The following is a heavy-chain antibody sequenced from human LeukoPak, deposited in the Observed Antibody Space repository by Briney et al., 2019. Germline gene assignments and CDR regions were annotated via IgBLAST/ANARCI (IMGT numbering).Heavy chain of an antibody. V-gene: IGHV3-21*01. Sequence: PGGSLRLSCAASGFTFSSYNMNWVRQAPGKGLEWVSFISTSSSYIYYADSLKGRFTISRDNARNSLFLQMNSLRAEDTAVYYCARDGCSSTSCRFYNWFDPWGQGTLVTVSS. J-gene: IGHJ5*02. D-gene: IGHD2-2*01. CDR3: ARDGCSSTSCRFYNWFDP. CDR1: GFTFSSYN. CDR2: ISTSSSYI.